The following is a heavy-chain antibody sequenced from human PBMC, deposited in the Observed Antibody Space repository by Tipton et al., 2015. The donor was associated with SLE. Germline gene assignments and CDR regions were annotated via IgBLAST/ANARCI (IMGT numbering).Heavy chain of an antibody. CDR1: GGSISSYY. D-gene: IGHD1-26*01. V-gene: IGHV4-59*08. Sequence: LRLSCTVSGGSISSYYWGWIRQPPGKGLEWIGNIYHSGSTFYNPSLESRVTLSVDTSKNQFSLKLSSVTAADTAVYYCARSYANLYYFDYWGHGTLVTVSS. CDR2: IYHSGST. J-gene: IGHJ4*01. CDR3: ARSYANLYYFDY.